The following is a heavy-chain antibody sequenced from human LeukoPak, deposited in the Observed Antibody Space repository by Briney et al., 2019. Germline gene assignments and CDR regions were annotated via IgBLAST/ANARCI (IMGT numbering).Heavy chain of an antibody. CDR1: GFIFSTYA. CDR3: ARDWTEYFDY. Sequence: GRSLRLSCAASGFIFSTYAMHWVRQAPGKGLEWVALISYNGNNKYYADSVKGRVTISTDNSKNTLYLQMSSLRTETAAVYYGARDWTEYFDYWGQGNLVTVSS. V-gene: IGHV3-30-3*01. J-gene: IGHJ4*02. D-gene: IGHD3/OR15-3a*01. CDR2: ISYNGNNK.